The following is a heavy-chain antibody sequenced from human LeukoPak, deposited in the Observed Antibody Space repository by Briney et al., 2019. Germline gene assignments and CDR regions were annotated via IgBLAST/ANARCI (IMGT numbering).Heavy chain of an antibody. CDR3: ASEYSSSWYVAY. D-gene: IGHD6-13*01. J-gene: IGHJ4*02. Sequence: KPSETLSLTCTVSGGSISSSSYYWGWIRQPPGKGLEWIGSIYYSGSTYYNPSLKSRVTISVDTSKNQFSPKLSSVTAADTAVYYCASEYSSSWYVAYWGQGTLVTVSS. CDR1: GGSISSSSYY. CDR2: IYYSGST. V-gene: IGHV4-39*01.